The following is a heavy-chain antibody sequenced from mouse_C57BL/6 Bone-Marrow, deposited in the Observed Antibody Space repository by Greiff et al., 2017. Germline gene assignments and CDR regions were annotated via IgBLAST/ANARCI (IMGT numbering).Heavy chain of an antibody. J-gene: IGHJ4*01. Sequence: VQLQQPGAELVKPGASVKLSCKASGYTFTSYWMHWVKQRPGQGLEWIGMIHPNSGSTNYNEKFKSKATLTVDKSSSTAYMQLSSLTSEDSAVYYCARKPYHYAMDYWGQGTSVTVSS. CDR2: IHPNSGST. V-gene: IGHV1-64*01. CDR3: ARKPYHYAMDY. CDR1: GYTFTSYW. D-gene: IGHD6-1*01.